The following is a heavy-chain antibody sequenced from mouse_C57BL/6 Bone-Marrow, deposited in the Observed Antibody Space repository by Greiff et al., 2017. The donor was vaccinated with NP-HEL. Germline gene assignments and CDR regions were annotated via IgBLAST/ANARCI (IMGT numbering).Heavy chain of an antibody. Sequence: VQLQQSGPELVKPGASVKISCKASGYTFTDYYMNWVKQSHGKSLEWIGDINPNNGGTSYNQKFKGKATLTVDKSSSTAYMELRSLTSEDSAVYYCARRGPRYFDVWGTGTTVTVSS. CDR3: ARRGPRYFDV. J-gene: IGHJ1*03. CDR1: GYTFTDYY. V-gene: IGHV1-26*01. D-gene: IGHD6-1*01. CDR2: INPNNGGT.